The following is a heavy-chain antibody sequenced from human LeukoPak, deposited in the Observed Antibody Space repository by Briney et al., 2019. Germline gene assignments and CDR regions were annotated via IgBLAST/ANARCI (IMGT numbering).Heavy chain of an antibody. V-gene: IGHV3-66*02. CDR2: IYSGGST. CDR3: ASRGYSYGQTIDY. J-gene: IGHJ4*02. D-gene: IGHD5-18*01. Sequence: GGSLRLSCAASGFTVSSNYMSWVRQAPGKGLGWVSVIYSGGSTYYADSVKGRFTISRDNSKNTLYLQMNSLRAEDTAVYYCASRGYSYGQTIDYWGQGTLVTVSS. CDR1: GFTVSSNY.